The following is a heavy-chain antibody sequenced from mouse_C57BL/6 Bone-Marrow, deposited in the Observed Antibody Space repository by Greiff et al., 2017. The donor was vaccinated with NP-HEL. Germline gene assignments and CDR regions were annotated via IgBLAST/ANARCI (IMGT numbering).Heavy chain of an antibody. CDR3: ARPGYYGSSPWFAY. D-gene: IGHD1-1*01. J-gene: IGHJ3*01. CDR2: IWSGGST. Sequence: QVQLKESGPGLVQPSQSLSITCTVSGLSLTSYGVHWVRQSPGKGLEWLGVIWSGGSTDYNAAFISRLSISKDNSKSQVFFKMNSLQADDTAIYYCARPGYYGSSPWFAYWGQGTLVTVSA. V-gene: IGHV2-2*01. CDR1: GLSLTSYG.